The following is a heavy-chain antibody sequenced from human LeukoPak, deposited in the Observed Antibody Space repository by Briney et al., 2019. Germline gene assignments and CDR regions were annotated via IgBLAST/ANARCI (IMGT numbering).Heavy chain of an antibody. Sequence: GRSLRLSCAASGFTFSSYAMHWVRQAPGKGLEWVAVISYDGSNKYYADSVEGRFTISRDDSKNTLYLRRNNLRAEDTAVYFCARDRARVGATSWNGFDLWGQGTMVTVSS. CDR3: ARDRARVGATSWNGFDL. J-gene: IGHJ3*01. V-gene: IGHV3-30-3*01. D-gene: IGHD1-26*01. CDR1: GFTFSSYA. CDR2: ISYDGSNK.